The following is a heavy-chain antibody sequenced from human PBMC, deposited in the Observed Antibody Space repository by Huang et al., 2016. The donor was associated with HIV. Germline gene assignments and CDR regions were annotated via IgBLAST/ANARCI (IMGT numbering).Heavy chain of an antibody. Sequence: QVQLEQWGAGLLKASETLSLTCAVYGGSFSGYYCNWLRQAPGKGLEVVGEIHHSGNTNYNPSLKSGVNMSVDTSKSQFSLYLTSLSAADTGTYFCARRYNSRRDYWGRGTLVTVHS. CDR3: ARRYNSRRDY. V-gene: IGHV4-34*01. J-gene: IGHJ4*02. CDR2: IHHSGNT. CDR1: GGSFSGYY. D-gene: IGHD3-22*01.